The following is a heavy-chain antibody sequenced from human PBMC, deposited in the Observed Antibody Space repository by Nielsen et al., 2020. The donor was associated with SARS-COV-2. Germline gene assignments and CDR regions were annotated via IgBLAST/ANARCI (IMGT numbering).Heavy chain of an antibody. Sequence: LRLSCTVSGGSISSGDYYWSWIRQPPGKGLEWIGYIYYSGSTYYNPSLKSRVTISVDTSKNQFSLKLSSVTAADTAVYYCARVGWQWLDFDYWGQGTLVTVSS. CDR3: ARVGWQWLDFDY. V-gene: IGHV4-30-4*01. CDR2: IYYSGST. CDR1: GGSISSGDYY. D-gene: IGHD6-19*01. J-gene: IGHJ4*02.